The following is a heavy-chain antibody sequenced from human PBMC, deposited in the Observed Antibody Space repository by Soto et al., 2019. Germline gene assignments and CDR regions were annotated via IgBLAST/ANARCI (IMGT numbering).Heavy chain of an antibody. CDR3: AKASYSSSWTEYYFDY. CDR2: ISGSGGST. D-gene: IGHD6-13*01. CDR1: GFTFSSYA. V-gene: IGHV3-23*01. Sequence: GGSLRLSCAASGFTFSSYAMSWVRQAPGKGLEWVSAISGSGGSTYYADSVKGRFTISRDNSKNTLYLQMNSLRAEDTAVYYCAKASYSSSWTEYYFDYWGQGTLVTVSS. J-gene: IGHJ4*02.